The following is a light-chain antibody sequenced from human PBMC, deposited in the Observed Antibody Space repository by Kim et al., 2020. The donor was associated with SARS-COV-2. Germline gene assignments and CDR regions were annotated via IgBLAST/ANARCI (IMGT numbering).Light chain of an antibody. CDR2: DNN. CDR1: SSNIGNNY. J-gene: IGLJ3*02. CDR3: GTWDSSLSAGV. V-gene: IGLV1-51*01. Sequence: QSVLTQPPSVSAAPGQKVTISCSGRSSNIGNNYVSWYQQLPGTAPKVLIYDNNIRPSGIPDRFSGYKSGTSATLGITGLQTGDEADYYCGTWDSSLSAGVFGGGTQLTV.